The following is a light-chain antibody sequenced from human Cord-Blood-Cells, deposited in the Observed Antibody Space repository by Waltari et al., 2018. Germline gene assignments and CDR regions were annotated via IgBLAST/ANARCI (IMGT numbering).Light chain of an antibody. J-gene: IGKJ1*01. V-gene: IGKV2-28*01. CDR1: QSLLHSNGYNY. Sequence: DFVMTQSPLSLPVTPGEPASISCRSSQSLLHSNGYNYLDWYLQKPGQSPQLLVYLGSNRASGVPDRFSGSGSGTDFTLKISRVEAEDVGVYYCMQALQTPWTFGQVTKVEIK. CDR3: MQALQTPWT. CDR2: LGS.